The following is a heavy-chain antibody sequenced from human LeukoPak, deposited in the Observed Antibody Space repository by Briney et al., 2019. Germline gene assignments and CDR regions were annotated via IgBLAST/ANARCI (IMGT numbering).Heavy chain of an antibody. CDR3: AELGITMIGGV. V-gene: IGHV3-43D*03. CDR2: ISWDGGST. CDR1: GFTFDDYA. Sequence: GGSLRLSCAASGFTFDDYAMHWVRQAPGKGLEWVSLISWDGGSTYYADSVKGRFTISRDNSKNSLYLQMNSLRAENTAVYYCAELGITMIGGVWGKGTTVTISS. D-gene: IGHD3-10*02. J-gene: IGHJ6*04.